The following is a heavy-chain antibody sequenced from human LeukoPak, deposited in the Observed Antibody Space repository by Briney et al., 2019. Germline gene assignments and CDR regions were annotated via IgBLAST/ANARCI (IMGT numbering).Heavy chain of an antibody. J-gene: IGHJ4*02. CDR3: ARDLDYDSSGLDY. Sequence: GGSLRLSCAAYGFTFSSYAMHWVRQAPGKGLEWVAVISYGGSNKYYADSVKGRFTISRDNSKNTLYLQMNSLRAEDTAVYYCARDLDYDSSGLDYWGQGTLVTVSS. D-gene: IGHD3-22*01. V-gene: IGHV3-30-3*01. CDR1: GFTFSSYA. CDR2: ISYGGSNK.